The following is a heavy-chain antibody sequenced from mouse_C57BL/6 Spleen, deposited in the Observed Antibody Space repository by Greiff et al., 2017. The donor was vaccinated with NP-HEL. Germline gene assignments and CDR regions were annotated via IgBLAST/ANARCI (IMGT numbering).Heavy chain of an antibody. D-gene: IGHD4-1*01. J-gene: IGHJ4*01. CDR2: IYPGSGST. CDR3: ARRNCYYARDY. V-gene: IGHV1-55*01. CDR1: GYTFTSYW. Sequence: VQLQQSGAELVKPGASVKMSCKASGYTFTSYWITWVKQRPGQGLEWIGDIYPGSGSTNYNEKLKSKATLTVDTSSSTAYMQLSSLTSEDSAVYYWARRNCYYARDYWGQGASVTVSS.